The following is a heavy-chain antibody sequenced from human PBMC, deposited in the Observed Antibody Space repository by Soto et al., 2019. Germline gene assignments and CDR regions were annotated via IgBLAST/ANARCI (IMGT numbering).Heavy chain of an antibody. Sequence: GGSLRLSCAASGFTVSSNYMSWVRQAPGKGLEWVSVICSGGSIDYADSVKGRFTISRDNAKNSLYLQMNSLRAEDTALYYCAKDSTPKDIVVVVAEYYYYYMDVWGKGTTVTVSS. CDR1: GFTVSSNY. J-gene: IGHJ6*03. D-gene: IGHD2-15*01. CDR3: AKDSTPKDIVVVVAEYYYYYMDV. CDR2: ICSGGSI. V-gene: IGHV3-53*05.